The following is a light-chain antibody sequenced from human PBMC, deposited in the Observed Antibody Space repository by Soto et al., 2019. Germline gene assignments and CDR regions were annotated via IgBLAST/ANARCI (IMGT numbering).Light chain of an antibody. CDR1: SYNIGNNY. Sequence: QSVFTKPPSVSAAPGQKGTISCSGSSYNIGNNYVYWYQQLPGTAPKLLIYENNRRPSGIPVRFSGSKSGTSATLGITGLQTGDEGDYYCGTWDSSLSAVVFGGGTKLTVL. V-gene: IGLV1-51*02. J-gene: IGLJ2*01. CDR3: GTWDSSLSAVV. CDR2: ENN.